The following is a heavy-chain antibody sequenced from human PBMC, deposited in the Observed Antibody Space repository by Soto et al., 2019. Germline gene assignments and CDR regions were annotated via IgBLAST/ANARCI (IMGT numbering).Heavy chain of an antibody. CDR2: ISSSSSYI. CDR1: GFTFSSYS. V-gene: IGHV3-21*01. CDR3: ARDLVAARSEYYFDY. J-gene: IGHJ4*02. D-gene: IGHD6-6*01. Sequence: GGSLRLSCAASGFTFSSYSMNWVRQAPGKGLEWVSSISSSSSYIYYADSVKGRFTISRDNAKNSLYLQMNSLRAEDTAVYYCARDLVAARSEYYFDYWGQGTLVTVSS.